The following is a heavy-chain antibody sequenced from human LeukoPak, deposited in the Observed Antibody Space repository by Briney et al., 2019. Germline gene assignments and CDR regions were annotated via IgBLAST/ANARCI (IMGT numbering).Heavy chain of an antibody. V-gene: IGHV4-34*01. J-gene: IGHJ4*02. CDR2: INHSGST. CDR1: GGSFSGYY. CDR3: AREILYDSTGYYL. D-gene: IGHD3-22*01. Sequence: KPSETLSLTCAVYGGSFSGYYWSCIRQPPGKGLEWIGEINHSGSTNYNPSLKSRVTISVDTSKNQFSLNLRSVTAADTAVYYCAREILYDSTGYYLWGQGTLVTVSS.